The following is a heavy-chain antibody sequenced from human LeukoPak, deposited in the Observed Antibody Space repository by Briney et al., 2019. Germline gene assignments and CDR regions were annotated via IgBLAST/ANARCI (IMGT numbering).Heavy chain of an antibody. CDR1: GYTFTSYD. CDR3: ARDVLRYFDWFSGMDV. CDR2: MNPNSGNT. J-gene: IGHJ6*02. Sequence: ASVKVSCKASGYTFTSYDINWVRQATGQGLEWMGWMNPNSGNTGYAQKFQGRVTMTRKTSISTAYMELSSLRSEDTAVYYCARDVLRYFDWFSGMDVWGQGTTVTVSS. D-gene: IGHD3-9*01. V-gene: IGHV1-8*01.